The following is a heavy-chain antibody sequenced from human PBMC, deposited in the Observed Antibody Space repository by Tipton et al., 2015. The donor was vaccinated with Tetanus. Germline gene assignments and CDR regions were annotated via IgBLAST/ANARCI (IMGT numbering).Heavy chain of an antibody. CDR2: ISYDGKTI. CDR3: ARDLRGEYNY. CDR1: GFMFRNYA. D-gene: IGHD4-17*01. Sequence: RSLRLSCAASGFMFRNYAMHWIRQAPGKGLEWVAYISYDGKTIYYADSVKGRFTISRDNSKNTVYLQMSSLRSEDTSVYFCARDLRGEYNYWGQGTLVIVSS. V-gene: IGHV3-30*04. J-gene: IGHJ4*02.